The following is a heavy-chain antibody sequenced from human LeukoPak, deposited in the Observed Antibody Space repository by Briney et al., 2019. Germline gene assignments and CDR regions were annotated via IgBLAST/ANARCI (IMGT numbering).Heavy chain of an antibody. D-gene: IGHD3-10*01. Sequence: SETLSLTCAVYGGSFSAYYWSWIRQPPGKGLEWIGEINHSGTTNYNPSLKSRVTISVDTSKNQFSLKLSSVTAADTAVYYCARLSPGYGSGSYYYYYYMDVWGKGTTVTISS. CDR3: ARLSPGYGSGSYYYYYYMDV. CDR1: GGSFSAYY. J-gene: IGHJ6*03. V-gene: IGHV4-34*01. CDR2: INHSGTT.